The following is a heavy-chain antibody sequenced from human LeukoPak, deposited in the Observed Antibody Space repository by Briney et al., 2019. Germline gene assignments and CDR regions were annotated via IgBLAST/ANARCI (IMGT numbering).Heavy chain of an antibody. V-gene: IGHV3-48*01. Sequence: GGSLRLSCVGSGFRFSSYSMNWVRQAPGKGLEWVSYISSSSRTVYYADSVKGRFTLSRDNSKNTLYLQMNSLRAEDTAVYYCARERSRFGELSDAFDIWGQGTMVTVSS. CDR3: ARERSRFGELSDAFDI. D-gene: IGHD3-10*01. J-gene: IGHJ3*02. CDR1: GFRFSSYS. CDR2: ISSSSRTV.